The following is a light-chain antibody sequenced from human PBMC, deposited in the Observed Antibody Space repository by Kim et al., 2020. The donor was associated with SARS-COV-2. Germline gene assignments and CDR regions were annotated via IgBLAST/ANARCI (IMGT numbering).Light chain of an antibody. V-gene: IGKV1-33*01. J-gene: IGKJ1*01. Sequence: DIQLTQSPSSLSASIGDRVTITCQASHHIKTYLNWHRQRPGKAPELLIYDASNLETGVPSRFSGSGSGTDFTLTINSLQPEDYATYYCQQYDTLLTFGHGTKVDIK. CDR3: QQYDTLLT. CDR1: HHIKTY. CDR2: DAS.